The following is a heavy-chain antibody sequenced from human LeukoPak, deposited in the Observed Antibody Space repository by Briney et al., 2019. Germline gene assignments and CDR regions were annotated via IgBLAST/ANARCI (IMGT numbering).Heavy chain of an antibody. CDR1: GGSFSGYY. D-gene: IGHD3-22*01. CDR3: AINYYDTTGYFYADFFDY. Sequence: SETLSLTCAVYGGSFSGYYWTWIRQPPGKGLEWIGEFNHSGRTNYNPSLKSRVTISADTSKNQFSLKLSSVTATGTAVYYCAINYYDTTGYFYADFFDYWGQGTLVTVSS. V-gene: IGHV4-34*01. CDR2: FNHSGRT. J-gene: IGHJ4*02.